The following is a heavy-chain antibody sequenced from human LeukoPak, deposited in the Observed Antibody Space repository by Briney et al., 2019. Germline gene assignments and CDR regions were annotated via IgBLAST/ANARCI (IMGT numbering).Heavy chain of an antibody. V-gene: IGHV3-23*01. CDR2: ISGSGDNT. CDR1: GFTFSSYA. J-gene: IGHJ4*02. Sequence: PGGSLRLSCAASGFTFSSYAMSWVRQAPGKGLEWVSSISGSGDNTYYADSVKGRFTISRDNSKNTLYLQMNSLRAEDTAVYYCAMGMVRGVILKGFDYWGQGTLVTVSS. CDR3: AMGMVRGVILKGFDY. D-gene: IGHD3-10*01.